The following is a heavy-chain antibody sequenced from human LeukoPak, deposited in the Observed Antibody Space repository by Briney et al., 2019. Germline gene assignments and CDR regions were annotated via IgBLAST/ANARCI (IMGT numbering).Heavy chain of an antibody. D-gene: IGHD2-2*01. V-gene: IGHV4-39*01. CDR1: GGSISSSSYY. Sequence: SETLSLTCTVSGGSISSSSYYWGWIRQPPGKGREWIGSIYYSGGTYYNPSLKSRVTISVDTSKNQFSLKLSSVTAADTAVYYCARRFPVPIRYCSSTSCFYDAFDTWGQGTMVTVSS. CDR2: IYYSGGT. CDR3: ARRFPVPIRYCSSTSCFYDAFDT. J-gene: IGHJ3*02.